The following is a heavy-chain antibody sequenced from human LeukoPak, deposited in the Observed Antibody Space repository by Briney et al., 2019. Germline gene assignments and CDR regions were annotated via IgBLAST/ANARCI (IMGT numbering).Heavy chain of an antibody. Sequence: PSETLSLTCTVSGGSISSYYWSWIRQPPGKGLEWIGEINHSGSTNYNPSLKSRVTISVDTSKNQFSLKLSSVTAADTAVYYCARGIENYDFWSGLYYYYMDVWGKGTTVTVSS. CDR2: INHSGST. J-gene: IGHJ6*03. D-gene: IGHD3-3*01. V-gene: IGHV4-34*01. CDR1: GGSISSYY. CDR3: ARGIENYDFWSGLYYYYMDV.